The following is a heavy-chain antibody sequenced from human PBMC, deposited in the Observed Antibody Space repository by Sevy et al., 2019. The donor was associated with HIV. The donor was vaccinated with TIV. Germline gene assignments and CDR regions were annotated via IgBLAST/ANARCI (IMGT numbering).Heavy chain of an antibody. CDR3: VRSVAADGSF. CDR2: IKQDGSVT. Sequence: GGFLRLSCAASGFSLNTYWMSCVRQAPGKGLEWVANIKQDGSVTYYVDSVKGRFTISRDNARNFLYLQMISLRAEDTARYYCVRSVAADGSFWGQGTLVTVSS. CDR1: GFSLNTYW. J-gene: IGHJ4*02. D-gene: IGHD6-13*01. V-gene: IGHV3-7*01.